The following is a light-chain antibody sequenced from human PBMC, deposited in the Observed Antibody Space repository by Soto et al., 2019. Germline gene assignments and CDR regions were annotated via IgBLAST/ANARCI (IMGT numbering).Light chain of an antibody. J-gene: IGKJ1*01. CDR1: QSVGSN. Sequence: EIMLTQSPATLSGSPEERATLSCRASQSVGSNLAWYQQKPGQAPRLLIYGASTRATGIPARFSGSVYGTEFNLTISSLQSEDFAVYYCQQYSNWPRTFGQGTKVDIK. CDR3: QQYSNWPRT. CDR2: GAS. V-gene: IGKV3D-15*01.